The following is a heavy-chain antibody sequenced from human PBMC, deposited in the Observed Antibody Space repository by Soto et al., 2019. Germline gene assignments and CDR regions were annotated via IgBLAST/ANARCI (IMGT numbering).Heavy chain of an antibody. Sequence: ASGKVCSKASRYTFTSYGISLVRQAPGQGLEWMGWVSAYNGNTNYAQKLQGRVTMTTDASTSTAYMELRSLRSDDTAVYYCARDHPWIDSNYDPFDSWGQGTLVTVSS. CDR1: RYTFTSYG. D-gene: IGHD1-7*01. J-gene: IGHJ4*02. CDR2: VSAYNGNT. CDR3: ARDHPWIDSNYDPFDS. V-gene: IGHV1-18*01.